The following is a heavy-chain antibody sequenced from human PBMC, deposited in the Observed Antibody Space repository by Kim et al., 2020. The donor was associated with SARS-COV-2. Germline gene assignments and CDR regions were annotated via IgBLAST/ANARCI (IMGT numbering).Heavy chain of an antibody. J-gene: IGHJ4*02. D-gene: IGHD7-27*01. CDR3: ARDWNWGFDH. CDR2: EK. V-gene: IGHV3-7*01. Sequence: EKSLVDSVKGRFTISRDSAKDSLYLQMNSLRAEDTAVYYCARDWNWGFDHWGQGTLVAVSS.